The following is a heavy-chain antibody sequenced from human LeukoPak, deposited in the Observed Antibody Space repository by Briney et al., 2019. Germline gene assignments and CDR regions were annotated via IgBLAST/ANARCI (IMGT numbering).Heavy chain of an antibody. CDR3: ARGPYCSSTSCYTGNFDY. CDR1: GGSFSGYY. CDR2: INHSGST. D-gene: IGHD2-2*02. Sequence: SETLPLTCAVYGGSFSGYYWSWIRQPPGKGLEWIGEINHSGSTNYNPSLKSRVTISVDTSKNQFSLKLSSVTAADTAVYYCARGPYCSSTSCYTGNFDYWGQGTLVTVSS. V-gene: IGHV4-34*01. J-gene: IGHJ4*02.